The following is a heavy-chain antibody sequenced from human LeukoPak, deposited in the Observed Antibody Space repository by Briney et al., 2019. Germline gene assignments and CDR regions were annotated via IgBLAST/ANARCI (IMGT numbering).Heavy chain of an antibody. J-gene: IGHJ4*02. CDR1: GFTFSSYA. CDR2: ISSNGGST. Sequence: GGSLRLSCSASGFTFSSYAMHWVRQAPGKGLEYVSAISSNGGSTYYADSVKGRFTISRDNSKNTLYLQMSSLRAEDTAVYYCAKISSGYYLYYFDYWGQGTLVTVSS. D-gene: IGHD3-22*01. CDR3: AKISSGYYLYYFDY. V-gene: IGHV3-64D*06.